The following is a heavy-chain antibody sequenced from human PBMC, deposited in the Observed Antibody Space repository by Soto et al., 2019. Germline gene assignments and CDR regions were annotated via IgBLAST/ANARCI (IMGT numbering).Heavy chain of an antibody. V-gene: IGHV1-2*02. CDR2: INPNSGGT. CDR3: ARSPPGYCSGDACYGIAWFDP. Sequence: ASVKVSCKASGYTFTSYYMHWVRQAPGQGLEWMGWINPNSGGTNYARKFQGRVTMTRDASITTAYLELSRLRSDDTAIYYCARSPPGYCSGDACYGIAWFDPWGQGSLVTVSS. J-gene: IGHJ5*02. D-gene: IGHD2-15*01. CDR1: GYTFTSYY.